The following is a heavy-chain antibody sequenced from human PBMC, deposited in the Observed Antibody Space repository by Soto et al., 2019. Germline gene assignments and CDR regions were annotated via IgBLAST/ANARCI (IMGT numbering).Heavy chain of an antibody. V-gene: IGHV1-18*01. D-gene: IGHD2-2*01. CDR1: CYTFSNYG. Sequence: QVQLVQSGGEVKRPGASVKVSCKTSCYTFSNYGITWVRQATGQPLEWLGWISLYSDGTNYAKKFQGRVSMTTDTSTTTAYMELRILRSDDTAVYYCARVVPGAEAWFGPWGQGTLVTVSS. CDR3: ARVVPGAEAWFGP. J-gene: IGHJ5*02. CDR2: ISLYSDGT.